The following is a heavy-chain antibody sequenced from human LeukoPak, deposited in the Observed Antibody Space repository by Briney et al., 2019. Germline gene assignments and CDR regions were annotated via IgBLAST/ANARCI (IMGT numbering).Heavy chain of an antibody. CDR1: GDSVSSNSAA. J-gene: IGHJ5*02. CDR2: TYYRSKWDN. V-gene: IGHV6-1*01. Sequence: QTLSLTCAISGDSVSSNSAAWNWIRQSPSRGLEWLGRTYYRSKWDNDYAVSVKSRITINPDTSKNQFTLHLNSVTPEDTAVYYCARDTGVRGSFGWFDPWGQGTLVTVSS. D-gene: IGHD2-15*01. CDR3: ARDTGVRGSFGWFDP.